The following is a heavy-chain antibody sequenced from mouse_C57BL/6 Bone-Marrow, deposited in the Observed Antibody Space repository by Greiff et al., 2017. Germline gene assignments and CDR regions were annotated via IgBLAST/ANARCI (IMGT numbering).Heavy chain of an antibody. Sequence: QVQLQQPGAELVKPGASVKMSCKASGYTFTSYWITWVKQRPGQGLEWIGDIYPGSGSTNYNEKFKSKATLTVDTSSSTAYMQLSSLTSEDSAVYYWARSFYDGYYYYAMDYWGQGTSVTVSS. CDR2: IYPGSGST. CDR3: ARSFYDGYYYYAMDY. J-gene: IGHJ4*01. CDR1: GYTFTSYW. D-gene: IGHD2-3*01. V-gene: IGHV1-55*01.